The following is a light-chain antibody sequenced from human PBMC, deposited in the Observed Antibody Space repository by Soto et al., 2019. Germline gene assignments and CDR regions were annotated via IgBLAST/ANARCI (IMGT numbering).Light chain of an antibody. V-gene: IGLV2-14*01. CDR3: SSYTSSSTMV. J-gene: IGLJ2*01. Sequence: QSVLTQPASVSGSPGQSITISCTGTNSEVGGYNYVSWYQQNPGKAPKLMIYEVSNRPSAVSNRFSGSKSGSTASLTISGLQAEDEADYYCSSYTSSSTMVFGGGTKLTVL. CDR1: NSEVGGYNY. CDR2: EVS.